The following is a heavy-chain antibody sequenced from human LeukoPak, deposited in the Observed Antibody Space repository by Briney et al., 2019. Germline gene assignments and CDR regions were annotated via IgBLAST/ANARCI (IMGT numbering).Heavy chain of an antibody. CDR1: GGSISSYY. CDR2: IYTSGST. D-gene: IGHD3-9*01. V-gene: IGHV4-4*07. Sequence: SETLSLTCTVSGGSISSYYWSWIRQPAGKGLEWIGRIYTSGSTNYNPSLKSRVTMSVDTSKNQFSLKLSSVTAADTAVYYCASSTYYDILTGSEKFDYWGQGTLVTVSS. CDR3: ASSTYYDILTGSEKFDY. J-gene: IGHJ4*02.